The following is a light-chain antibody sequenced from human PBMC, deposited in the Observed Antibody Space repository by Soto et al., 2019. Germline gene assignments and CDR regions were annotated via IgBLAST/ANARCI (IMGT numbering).Light chain of an antibody. Sequence: QSALTQPASVSGSPGQSITICCTGTSSDIGSYNYVSWYQHHPGKAPKLMIYEVSNRPSGVSNRFSGSKSGNTASLTISGLQAEDEADYHCSSYTSRTTFVIFGGGTKLTVL. CDR1: SSDIGSYNY. CDR2: EVS. J-gene: IGLJ2*01. CDR3: SSYTSRTTFVI. V-gene: IGLV2-14*01.